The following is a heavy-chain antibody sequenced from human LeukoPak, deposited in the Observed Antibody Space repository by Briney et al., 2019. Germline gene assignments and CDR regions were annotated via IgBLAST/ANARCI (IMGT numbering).Heavy chain of an antibody. CDR3: AKDNDYDFWSGSNWFDP. J-gene: IGHJ5*02. D-gene: IGHD3-3*01. V-gene: IGHV3-23*01. Sequence: PGGSLRLSCAVSGLTFSRYAMSWVRQAPGKGLEWVSGLSGGGISAYYADSVKGRFTISRDNSNNTLYLQMNSLRAEDTALYYCAKDNDYDFWSGSNWFDPWGQGTLVTVSS. CDR1: GLTFSRYA. CDR2: LSGGGISA.